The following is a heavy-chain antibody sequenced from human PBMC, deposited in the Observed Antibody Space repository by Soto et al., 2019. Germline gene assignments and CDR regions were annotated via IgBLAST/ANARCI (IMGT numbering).Heavy chain of an antibody. V-gene: IGHV1-18*01. D-gene: IGHD2-15*01. Sequence: XXVKVSGKASGYTFTSYGISWVRRAPGQGLEWMGWISAYNGNTNYAQKLQGRVTMTTDTSTSTAYMELRSLRSDDTAVYYCARERCSGGSCFYNWFDPWGQGTLVTVSS. CDR1: GYTFTSYG. CDR3: ARERCSGGSCFYNWFDP. CDR2: ISAYNGNT. J-gene: IGHJ5*02.